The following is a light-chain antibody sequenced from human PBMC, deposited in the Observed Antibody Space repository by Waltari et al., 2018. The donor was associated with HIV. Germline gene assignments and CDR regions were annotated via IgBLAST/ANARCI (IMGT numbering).Light chain of an antibody. Sequence: IVMTQTPLFLPVTPGETASISCRSSRSLFNSDDDNTYVDWYLQKPGQSPQLLIYTLSYRSSGVPDRFSGSGSGSEFTLKISRVEAGNVGVYYCMQRVDFPITFGQGTRLDI. CDR3: MQRVDFPIT. V-gene: IGKV2-40*01. J-gene: IGKJ5*01. CDR2: TLS. CDR1: RSLFNSDDDNTY.